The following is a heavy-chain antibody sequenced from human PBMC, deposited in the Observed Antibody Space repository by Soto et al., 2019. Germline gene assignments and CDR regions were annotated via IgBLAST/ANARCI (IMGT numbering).Heavy chain of an antibody. CDR3: AARGLKNYDILTGYFTHFDY. Sequence: PGGSLRLSCAASGFTFSSYAMSWVRQAPGKGLEWVSAISGSGGSTYYADSVKGRFTISRDNSKNTLYLQMNSLRAEDTAVYYCAARGLKNYDILTGYFTHFDYWGQGTLVTVSS. D-gene: IGHD3-9*01. CDR2: ISGSGGST. CDR1: GFTFSSYA. J-gene: IGHJ4*02. V-gene: IGHV3-23*01.